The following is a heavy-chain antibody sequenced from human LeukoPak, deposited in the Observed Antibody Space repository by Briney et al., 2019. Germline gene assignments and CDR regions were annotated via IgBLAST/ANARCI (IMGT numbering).Heavy chain of an antibody. D-gene: IGHD2-2*02. Sequence: GGSLRLSCAASGFTFTNYAMSWVRQAPGKGLEWVSAINIDGGNTYYADSVKGRFTISRDNSEKMLYLQMNSLRAEDTAVYYCAKKQEGLYNFDYWGQGTLVTVSS. CDR1: GFTFTNYA. J-gene: IGHJ4*02. CDR2: INIDGGNT. CDR3: AKKQEGLYNFDY. V-gene: IGHV3-23*01.